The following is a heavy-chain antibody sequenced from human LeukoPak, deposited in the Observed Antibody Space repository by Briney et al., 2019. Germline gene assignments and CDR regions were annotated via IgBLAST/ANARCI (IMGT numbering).Heavy chain of an antibody. CDR3: AKLSLYYYDSSSGDY. J-gene: IGHJ4*02. CDR2: ISYDGSNK. Sequence: PGRSLRLSCAASGFTFSSYAMHWVRQAPGKGLEWVAVISYDGSNKYYADSVKGRFTISRDNSKNTLYLQMNSLRAEDTAVYYCAKLSLYYYDSSSGDYWGQGTLVTVSS. CDR1: GFTFSSYA. D-gene: IGHD3-22*01. V-gene: IGHV3-30-3*02.